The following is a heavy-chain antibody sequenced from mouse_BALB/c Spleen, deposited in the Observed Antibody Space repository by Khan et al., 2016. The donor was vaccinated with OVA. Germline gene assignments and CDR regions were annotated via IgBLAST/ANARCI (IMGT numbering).Heavy chain of an antibody. CDR3: ARSVTITTVVATDFDY. J-gene: IGHJ2*01. D-gene: IGHD1-1*01. V-gene: IGHV3-2*02. Sequence: EVKLEESGPGLVKPSQSLSLTCTVTGSSITSDYAWNWIRQFPGNRLEWMAYISYSGRTSYNPSLKSRISITRDTSRNQVFLQLNSVTTEDTATYYCARSVTITTVVATDFDYWGQGTTLTVSS. CDR1: GSSITSDYA. CDR2: ISYSGRT.